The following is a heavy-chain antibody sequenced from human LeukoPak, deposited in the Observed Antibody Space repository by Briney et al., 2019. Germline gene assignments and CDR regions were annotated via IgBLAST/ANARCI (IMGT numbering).Heavy chain of an antibody. V-gene: IGHV4-34*01. Sequence: HSETLSLTCGVFGVSISDYYWSWIRQSPGKGLEWIGEISHTEGTRYNPSLESRVTMSVGTSENQLSLKLIFVTAADTAVYYCARIRCGHSGSVCYNHWGLGTLVTVSS. CDR3: ARIRCGHSGSVCYNH. D-gene: IGHD2-21*01. J-gene: IGHJ1*01. CDR1: GVSISDYY. CDR2: ISHTEGT.